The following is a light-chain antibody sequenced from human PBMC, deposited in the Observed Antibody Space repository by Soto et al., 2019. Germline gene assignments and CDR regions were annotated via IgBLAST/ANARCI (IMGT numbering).Light chain of an antibody. V-gene: IGKV3-20*01. CDR1: QSVSSNY. Sequence: EIVMTQSPATLSVSPWERAALSCRASQSVSSNYLAWYQQKPGQTPKVLIYRASTRATGIPDRFSGSGSGTDFTLTISRLEAEDFAVYYCQQYGSSQLTFGEGTKVENK. J-gene: IGKJ4*01. CDR2: RAS. CDR3: QQYGSSQLT.